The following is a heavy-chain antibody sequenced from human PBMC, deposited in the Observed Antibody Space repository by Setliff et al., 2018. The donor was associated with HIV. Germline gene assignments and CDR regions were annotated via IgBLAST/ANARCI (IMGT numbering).Heavy chain of an antibody. CDR3: ATLTNFDH. CDR1: GFDFTKYW. Sequence: GESLKISCKASGFDFTKYWIGWVRQMPGKGLEWMGIVYGGDSDTRYNPSFEGQVTMSADRSITTAYLQGSRLKASDTAMYYCATLTNFDHWGQGTLVTVSS. V-gene: IGHV5-51*01. D-gene: IGHD7-27*01. CDR2: VYGGDSDT. J-gene: IGHJ4*02.